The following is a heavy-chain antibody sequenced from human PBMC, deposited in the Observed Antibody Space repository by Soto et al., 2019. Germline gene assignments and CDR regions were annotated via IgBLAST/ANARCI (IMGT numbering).Heavy chain of an antibody. CDR3: ARVAY. J-gene: IGHJ4*02. Sequence: GGSLRLSCAASGFTFSSYAMHWVRQAPGKGLEWVAVISYDGSNKYYADSVKGRFTISRDNSKNTLYLQMNSLRAEDTAVYYCARVAYWGPGTQVTVSS. CDR1: GFTFSSYA. V-gene: IGHV3-30-3*01. CDR2: ISYDGSNK.